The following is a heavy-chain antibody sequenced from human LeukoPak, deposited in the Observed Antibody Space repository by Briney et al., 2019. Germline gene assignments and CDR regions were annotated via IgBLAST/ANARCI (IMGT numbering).Heavy chain of an antibody. CDR3: TRNDRWLVPGY. CDR1: GGYISSSTYY. J-gene: IGHJ4*02. V-gene: IGHV4-39*07. CDR2: IYYSGRT. D-gene: IGHD6-19*01. Sequence: SQTLSLTCTVSGGYISSSTYYWGCIRQPPGKGLECIGSIYYSGRTYYNPSLKSRVTTLLDTSKNQFSLKLSSVTAADTAVYYCTRNDRWLVPGYWGRGTLVTVSS.